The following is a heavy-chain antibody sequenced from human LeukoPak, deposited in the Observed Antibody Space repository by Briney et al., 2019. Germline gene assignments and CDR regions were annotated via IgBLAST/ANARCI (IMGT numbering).Heavy chain of an antibody. V-gene: IGHV4-30-4*01. CDR2: IYYSGST. CDR1: GGSISSGDYY. D-gene: IGHD6-13*01. CDR3: AREDRIAAAGTGY. Sequence: SETLSLTCTVSGGSISSGDYYWSWIRQPPGKGLEWIGYIYYSGSTYYNPSLKSRVTISVDTSKNQFSLKLSSVTAADTAVYYCAREDRIAAAGTGYWGQGTLVTVSS. J-gene: IGHJ4*02.